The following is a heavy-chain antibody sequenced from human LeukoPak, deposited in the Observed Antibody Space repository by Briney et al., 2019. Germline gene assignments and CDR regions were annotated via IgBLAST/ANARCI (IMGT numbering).Heavy chain of an antibody. V-gene: IGHV4-59*08. CDR1: GGSISSYY. Sequence: PSETLSLTCTVSGGSISSYYWSWIRQPPGKGLEWIGYTYYSGSTNYNPSLKSRVTISVDTSKNQFSLKLSSVTAADTAVYYCARRNIVGATWSHGYYFDYWGQGTLVTVSS. J-gene: IGHJ4*02. CDR2: TYYSGST. D-gene: IGHD1-26*01. CDR3: ARRNIVGATWSHGYYFDY.